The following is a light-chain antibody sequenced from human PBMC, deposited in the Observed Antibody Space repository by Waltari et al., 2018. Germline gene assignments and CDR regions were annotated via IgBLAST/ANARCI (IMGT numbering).Light chain of an antibody. Sequence: IVLTQSPATLSLSPGERATLSCMASPSVDMYLAWYQQRPGQAPRLLIYDTSNRATDIPARFSGSGSGTDFTLTISSLEPEDFAVYYCQQRRNWPLTFGGGTKVEIK. J-gene: IGKJ4*01. CDR2: DTS. V-gene: IGKV3-11*01. CDR1: PSVDMY. CDR3: QQRRNWPLT.